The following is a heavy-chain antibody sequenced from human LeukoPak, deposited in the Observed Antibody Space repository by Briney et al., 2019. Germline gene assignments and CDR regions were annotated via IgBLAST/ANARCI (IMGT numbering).Heavy chain of an antibody. CDR2: IYYCGST. D-gene: IGHD3-10*01. CDR3: TRRGNYSPAGMDV. CDR1: GGSISSSSYY. Sequence: SETLSLTCTVSGGSISSSSYYWGWIRQPPGKGLEWIGSIYYCGSTYYNPSLKSRVTISVDTSKNQFSLKLSSVTAADTAVYYCTRRGNYSPAGMDVWGQGTTVTVSS. J-gene: IGHJ6*02. V-gene: IGHV4-39*01.